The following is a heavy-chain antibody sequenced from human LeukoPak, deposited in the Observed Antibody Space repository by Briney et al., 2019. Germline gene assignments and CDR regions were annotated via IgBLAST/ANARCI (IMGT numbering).Heavy chain of an antibody. V-gene: IGHV3-66*01. J-gene: IGHJ3*02. D-gene: IGHD3-10*01. Sequence: GGSLRLSCAASGFTVSSNYMSWVRQAPGKGLEWVSVIYSGGSTYYADSVKGRFTISRGNSKNTLYLQMNSLRAEDTAVYYCAMYYYGSGSYPNDAFDIWGQGTMVTVSS. CDR1: GFTVSSNY. CDR2: IYSGGST. CDR3: AMYYYGSGSYPNDAFDI.